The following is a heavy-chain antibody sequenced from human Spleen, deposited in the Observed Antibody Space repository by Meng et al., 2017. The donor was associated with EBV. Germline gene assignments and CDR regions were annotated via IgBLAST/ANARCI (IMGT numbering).Heavy chain of an antibody. CDR3: ARERSDQVVVGYNWFDP. D-gene: IGHD6-6*01. V-gene: IGHV4-34*02. CDR1: GGCCIDYY. J-gene: IGHJ5*02. Sequence: VTVQQWGAGVLETPDTLPLTSAVCGGCCIDYYWGWSRQPQGKGLEWIGEISHRGRTNNSTSLKSRVTISADMSKNQFSLMVSSVTAADTAVYYCARERSDQVVVGYNWFDPWGQGTLVTVSS. CDR2: ISHRGRT.